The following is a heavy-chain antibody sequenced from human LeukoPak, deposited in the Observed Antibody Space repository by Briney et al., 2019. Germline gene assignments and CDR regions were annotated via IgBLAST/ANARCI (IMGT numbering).Heavy chain of an antibody. CDR3: ARGFYYDSSRYHYFPPYYMDV. D-gene: IGHD3-22*01. CDR2: ISAYNRNT. J-gene: IGHJ6*03. Sequence: RWASVKVSCKASGYTFTTYGISWVRQAPGQGLEWMGWISAYNRNTNYAQKIQGRVTMTTDTSTSTAYMELRSLRSDDTAVYYCARGFYYDSSRYHYFPPYYMDVWGKGTTVTVSS. V-gene: IGHV1-18*01. CDR1: GYTFTTYG.